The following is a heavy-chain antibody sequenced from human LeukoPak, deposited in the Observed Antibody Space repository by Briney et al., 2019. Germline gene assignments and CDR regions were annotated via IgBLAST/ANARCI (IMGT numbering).Heavy chain of an antibody. CDR1: GYSITSGYY. CDR2: IYHSGNT. V-gene: IGHV4-38-2*02. CDR3: ARAGYCSGVSCYSAVPGKY. J-gene: IGHJ4*02. Sequence: SETLSLTCTVSGYSITSGYYWAWIRRSPGKGLEWIGGIYHSGNTYYNRSLKSRVIILIDTSKNQFSLQLGSVTPTDTAVYYCARAGYCSGVSCYSAVPGKYWGQGALVTVSS. D-gene: IGHD2-15*01.